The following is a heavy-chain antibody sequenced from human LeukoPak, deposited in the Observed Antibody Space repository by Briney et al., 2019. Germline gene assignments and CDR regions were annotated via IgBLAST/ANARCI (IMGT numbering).Heavy chain of an antibody. J-gene: IGHJ4*02. D-gene: IGHD6-6*01. V-gene: IGHV4-39*01. Sequence: SETLSLTCTVSGASISSGDYHWGWVRQAPEKGLVYVASIYQNGNTYYNPSLRSRVTISIDTSKNQFSLKVISLNAADTAVYFCARLRSSASGVIDYWGQGTLVTVSS. CDR1: GASISSGDYH. CDR2: IYQNGNT. CDR3: ARLRSSASGVIDY.